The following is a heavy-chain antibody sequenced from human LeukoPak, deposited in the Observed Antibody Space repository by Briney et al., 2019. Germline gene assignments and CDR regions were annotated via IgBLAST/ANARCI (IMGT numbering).Heavy chain of an antibody. D-gene: IGHD5-18*01. Sequence: SETLSPTCTVSGGSISRYYWSWIRQPPGEGLEWIGYIYSENTDYNPSLKSRVTISVDTSKNQFSLRLTSVTAANTAVYYCARGVGYNYRYTFGYWGPGTLVTVSS. CDR1: GGSISRYY. CDR2: IYSENT. V-gene: IGHV4-59*12. CDR3: ARGVGYNYRYTFGY. J-gene: IGHJ4*02.